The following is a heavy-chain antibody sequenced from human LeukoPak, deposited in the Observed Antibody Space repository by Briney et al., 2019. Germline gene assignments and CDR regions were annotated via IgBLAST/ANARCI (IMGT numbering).Heavy chain of an antibody. V-gene: IGHV1-2*02. Sequence: ASVKDSFQASVYTFTGYYMHWVGQAPGQGLEWMGWINPNSGGTNYAQKFQGRVTMTRDTSISTANMELSRLRSDDTAVYYCARAHYYYYYMDVWGKGTTVTASS. CDR2: INPNSGGT. J-gene: IGHJ6*03. CDR3: ARAHYYYYYMDV. CDR1: VYTFTGYY.